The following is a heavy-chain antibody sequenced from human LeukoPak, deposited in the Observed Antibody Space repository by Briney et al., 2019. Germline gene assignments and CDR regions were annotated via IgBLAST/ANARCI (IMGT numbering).Heavy chain of an antibody. D-gene: IGHD1-1*01. V-gene: IGHV3-23*01. CDR3: AKGTYERYNWKDFDY. J-gene: IGHJ4*02. CDR2: ISGSGGST. CDR1: GFTFSSYA. Sequence: GGSLRLSCAASGFTFSSYAMSWVRQAPGKGLEWVSAISGSGGSTYYADSVKGRFTISRDNSKNTLYLQMNSLRAEDTAVYYCAKGTYERYNWKDFDYWGQGTLVTVSS.